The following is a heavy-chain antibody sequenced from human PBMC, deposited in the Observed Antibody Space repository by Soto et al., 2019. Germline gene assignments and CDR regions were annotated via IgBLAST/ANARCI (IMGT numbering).Heavy chain of an antibody. CDR1: GGSISSGDYY. CDR2: IYDSGST. J-gene: IGHJ4*02. Sequence: ASETLSLTCTVSGGSISSGDYYWGWIRQPPGKGLEWMGYIYDSGSTYYNPSLESRVTISADTSKNQFSLKLSSVTAADTAVYYCARASGYSSLFDHWGQGTLVTVSS. D-gene: IGHD5-18*01. V-gene: IGHV4-30-4*01. CDR3: ARASGYSSLFDH.